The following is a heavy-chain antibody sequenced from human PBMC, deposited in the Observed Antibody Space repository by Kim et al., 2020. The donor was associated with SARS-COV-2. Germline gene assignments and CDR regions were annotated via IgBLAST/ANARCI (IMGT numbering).Heavy chain of an antibody. V-gene: IGHV3-33*01. CDR3: AREGGSGSYYPLYYYGMDV. Sequence: GGSLRLSCAASGFTFSSYGMHWVRQAPGKGLEWVAVIWYDGSNKYYADSVKGRFTISRDNSKNTLYLQMNSLRAEDTAVYYCAREGGSGSYYPLYYYGMDVWGQGTTVTVSS. CDR1: GFTFSSYG. CDR2: IWYDGSNK. D-gene: IGHD3-10*01. J-gene: IGHJ6*02.